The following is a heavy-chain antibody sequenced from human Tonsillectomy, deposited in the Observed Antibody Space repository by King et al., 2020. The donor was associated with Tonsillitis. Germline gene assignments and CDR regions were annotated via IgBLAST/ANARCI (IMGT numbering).Heavy chain of an antibody. J-gene: IGHJ4*02. Sequence: VQLVESGGGLVQPGGSLRLSCAASGFTFSSYAVSWARQAPGKGLEWVSTIYGTGHGGNTNYANSLEGRFTISRDNSKNTLYLQMNSLRAEDTAVYYCAKLAYFSDINGDYIEHWGQGTLVTVSS. CDR1: GFTFSSYA. CDR2: IYGTGHGGNT. V-gene: IGHV3-23*04. D-gene: IGHD3-22*01. CDR3: AKLAYFSDINGDYIEH.